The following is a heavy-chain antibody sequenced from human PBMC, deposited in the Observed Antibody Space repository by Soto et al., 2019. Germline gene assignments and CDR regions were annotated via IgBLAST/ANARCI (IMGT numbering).Heavy chain of an antibody. CDR3: ARGLINGDSEVSDF. J-gene: IGHJ3*01. V-gene: IGHV1-69*04. CDR2: IIPVLGVA. D-gene: IGHD2-8*01. CDR1: GVTFSSYT. Sequence: QVQLVQSGAEVRKPGSSVKVSCKASGVTFSSYTISWVRQAPGQGLEWMGRIIPVLGVANYAPKFQGRLTILADEPTSTVYMDLRSLRSEDTAMCSARGLINGDSEVSDFWGQGKVITVSS.